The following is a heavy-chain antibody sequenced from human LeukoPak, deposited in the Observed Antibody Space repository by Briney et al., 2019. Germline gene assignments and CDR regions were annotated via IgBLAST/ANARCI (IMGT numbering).Heavy chain of an antibody. D-gene: IGHD3-9*01. CDR1: GFTFSSYG. Sequence: GGSLRLSCAASGFTFSSYGMHWVRQAPGKGLEWVAVISYDGSNKYYADSVKGRFTVSRDNSKNTLYLQMNSLRAEDTAVYYCAKDGSSLGDILTGYITGGWWYFDYWGQGTLVTVSS. CDR2: ISYDGSNK. V-gene: IGHV3-30*18. J-gene: IGHJ4*02. CDR3: AKDGSSLGDILTGYITGGWWYFDY.